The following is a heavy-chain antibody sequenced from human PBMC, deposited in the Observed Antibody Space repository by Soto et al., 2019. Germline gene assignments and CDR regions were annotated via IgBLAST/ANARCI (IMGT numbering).Heavy chain of an antibody. D-gene: IGHD6-13*01. CDR1: GFTFSSYA. Sequence: PGGSLRLSCAASGFTFSSYAMHWVRQAPGKGLEWVAVISYDGSNKYYADSVKGRLTISRDNSKNTLYLQMNSLRAEDTAVYYCARDQETSGQQLVLYYYYGMDVWGQGTTVTVSS. CDR3: ARDQETSGQQLVLYYYYGMDV. J-gene: IGHJ6*02. CDR2: ISYDGSNK. V-gene: IGHV3-30-3*01.